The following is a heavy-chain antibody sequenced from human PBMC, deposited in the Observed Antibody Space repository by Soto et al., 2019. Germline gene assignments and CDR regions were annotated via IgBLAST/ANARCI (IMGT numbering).Heavy chain of an antibody. CDR3: ARVRPVYYYYYMDV. CDR1: GYTFTSYG. V-gene: IGHV1-18*01. D-gene: IGHD3-16*01. CDR2: ISAYNGNT. Sequence: GASVKVSCKASGYTFTSYGISCVRQAPGQGLEWMGWISAYNGNTNYAQKLQGRVTMTTDTSTSTAYMELRSLRSDDTAVYYCARVRPVYYYYYMDVWGKGTTVTVSS. J-gene: IGHJ6*03.